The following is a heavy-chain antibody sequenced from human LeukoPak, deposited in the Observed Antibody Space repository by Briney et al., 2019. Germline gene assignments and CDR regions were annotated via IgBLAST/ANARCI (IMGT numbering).Heavy chain of an antibody. CDR3: ARDPEGDFGGMDV. J-gene: IGHJ6*02. CDR1: GGSISSYY. V-gene: IGHV4-59*01. D-gene: IGHD3-3*01. CDR2: IYYSGST. Sequence: SETLSLTCTVSGGSISSYYWSWIRQPPGKGLEWIGYIYYSGSTNYNPSLKSRVTISVDTSKNQFSLKLSSVTAADTAVYYWARDPEGDFGGMDVWGQGTTVTVSS.